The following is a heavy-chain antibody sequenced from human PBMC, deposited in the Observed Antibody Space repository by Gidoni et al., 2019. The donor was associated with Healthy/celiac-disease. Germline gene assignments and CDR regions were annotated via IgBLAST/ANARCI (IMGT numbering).Heavy chain of an antibody. D-gene: IGHD5-18*01. V-gene: IGHV1-18*01. Sequence: QVQLVQSGAEVKKPGASVKVSCKASGYTFTSYGISGVRQAPGQGREWMGWISAYKGNTNYAQKLQGRVTMTTDTSTSTAYMELRSLRSDDTAVYYWARDSKNTAMVIDYYGMDVWGQGTTVTVSS. CDR3: ARDSKNTAMVIDYYGMDV. CDR1: GYTFTSYG. J-gene: IGHJ6*02. CDR2: ISAYKGNT.